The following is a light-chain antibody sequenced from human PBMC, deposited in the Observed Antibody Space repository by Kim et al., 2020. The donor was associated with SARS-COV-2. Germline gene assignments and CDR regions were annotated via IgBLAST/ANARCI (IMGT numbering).Light chain of an antibody. V-gene: IGKV3-20*01. J-gene: IGKJ1*01. CDR2: DAS. CDR1: QSVSSSY. Sequence: EIVLTQSPGTLSLSLRERATLSCRASQSVSSSYLAWYQQKPDQAPRLLIYDASTRATGTPDRFSGSGSGTDFTLTISRLESEDFAVYYCHQYGSSPSTFGQGTKVDIK. CDR3: HQYGSSPST.